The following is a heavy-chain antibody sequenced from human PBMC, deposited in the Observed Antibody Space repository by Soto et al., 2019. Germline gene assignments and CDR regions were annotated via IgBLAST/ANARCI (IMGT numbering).Heavy chain of an antibody. CDR1: GFTFSSYS. CDR2: ITSSGSSI. CDR3: ARDGSEGSGEIGYYYYMDV. Sequence: GGSLRLSCAASGFTFSSYSMNWVRQAPGKGLEWVSSITSSGSSIYYADSVRGRFTISRDNANGKNSLYLQMNSLRAEDTAVYYCARDGSEGSGEIGYYYYMDVWGTGTTVTVSS. V-gene: IGHV3-21*01. D-gene: IGHD2-15*01. J-gene: IGHJ6*03.